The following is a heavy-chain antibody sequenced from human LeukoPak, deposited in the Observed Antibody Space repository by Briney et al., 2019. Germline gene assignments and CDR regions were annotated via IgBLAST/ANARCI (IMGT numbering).Heavy chain of an antibody. Sequence: GESLKISCKGSGYSFTNYWIGWVRQMPGKGLEWMGIIYPGDSDTRYSTSFRGQVSISADKSISTAYLQWSSLKASDTAMYYCARRHDSSGYGRVDYWGQGTLVTVSS. V-gene: IGHV5-51*01. CDR2: IYPGDSDT. CDR3: ARRHDSSGYGRVDY. D-gene: IGHD3-22*01. CDR1: GYSFTNYW. J-gene: IGHJ4*02.